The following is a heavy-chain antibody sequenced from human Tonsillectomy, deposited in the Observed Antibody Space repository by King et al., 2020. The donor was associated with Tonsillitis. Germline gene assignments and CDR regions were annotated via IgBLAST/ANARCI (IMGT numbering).Heavy chain of an antibody. CDR3: AKTRDYYGSGSDDAFDI. D-gene: IGHD3-10*01. CDR2: ISGSGGVT. CDR1: GFTFSIYA. J-gene: IGHJ3*02. Sequence: VQLVESGGGLVQPGGSLRLSCAASGFTFSIYAMSWVRQAPGKGLEWVSAISGSGGVTYYADSVKGRLTISRDNSKNTLYLQMNSLRAEDTAVYHCAKTRDYYGSGSDDAFDIWGQGTMVTVSS. V-gene: IGHV3-23*04.